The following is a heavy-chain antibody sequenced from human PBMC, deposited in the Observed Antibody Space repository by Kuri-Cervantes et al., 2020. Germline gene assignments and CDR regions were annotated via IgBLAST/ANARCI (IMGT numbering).Heavy chain of an antibody. CDR3: VRDRGIVGASDFDY. D-gene: IGHD1-26*01. Sequence: GESLKISCAASGFTFSDYYMSWIRQAPGKGLEWVSSISGSSTSIFYADSVKGRFSISRDNGKNSLYLQMNSLRAEDTAVYYCVRDRGIVGASDFDYWGQGTLVTVSS. CDR1: GFTFSDYY. J-gene: IGHJ4*02. V-gene: IGHV3-11*04. CDR2: ISGSSTSI.